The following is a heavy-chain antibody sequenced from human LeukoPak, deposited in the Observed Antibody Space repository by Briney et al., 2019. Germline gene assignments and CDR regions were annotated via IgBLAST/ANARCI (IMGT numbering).Heavy chain of an antibody. CDR3: ALAARYYYYGMDV. J-gene: IGHJ6*02. CDR1: GYTFTSYG. D-gene: IGHD6-6*01. Sequence: ASVKVSCKASGYTFTSYGINWVRQATGQGLEWMGGIIPIFGTANYAQKFQGRLTMTRDTSTSTVYMELSSLRSEDTAVYYCALAARYYYYGMDVWGQGTTVTVSS. V-gene: IGHV1-69*05. CDR2: IIPIFGTA.